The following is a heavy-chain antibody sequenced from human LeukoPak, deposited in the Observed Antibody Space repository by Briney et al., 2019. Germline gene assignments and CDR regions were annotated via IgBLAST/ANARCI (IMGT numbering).Heavy chain of an antibody. CDR2: IYPGDSDT. V-gene: IGHV5-51*01. CDR3: ASRNRDYDILTGYYPAWFDP. Sequence: GESLQISCKGSGYSFTSYWIGWVRQMPGKGLEWMGIIYPGDSDTRYSPSFQGQVTISADKSISTAYLQWSSLKASDTAMYYCASRNRDYDILTGYYPAWFDPWGQGTLVTVSS. J-gene: IGHJ5*02. D-gene: IGHD3-9*01. CDR1: GYSFTSYW.